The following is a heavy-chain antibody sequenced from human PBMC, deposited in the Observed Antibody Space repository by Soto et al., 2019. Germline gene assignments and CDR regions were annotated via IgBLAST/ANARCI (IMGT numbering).Heavy chain of an antibody. D-gene: IGHD3-22*01. J-gene: IGHJ5*02. CDR3: ARAHTMMILDRFDP. CDR1: GFKFRNYA. Sequence: PGGSLRLSCAASGFKFRNYAIHWVRQAPGKGLEWLAVIWFDGSKKYYADSVKGRFTISRDNSKNTVYLDMNSLTADDSGVFYCARAHTMMILDRFDPWGNGILVTVSS. V-gene: IGHV3-33*01. CDR2: IWFDGSKK.